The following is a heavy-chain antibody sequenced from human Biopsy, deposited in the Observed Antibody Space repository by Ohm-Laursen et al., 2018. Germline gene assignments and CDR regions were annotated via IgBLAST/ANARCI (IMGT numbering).Heavy chain of an antibody. J-gene: IGHJ6*02. D-gene: IGHD2-2*01. CDR2: IRTEHGAT. Sequence: ASVNASCKASGYSLTTYGISSVRQAPGQGLEWMGWIRTEHGATDYAQNLKGRATMTIDTSAATAYMELRSLRSDDTAVYYCARDYQPCLVTIHYYYYGMDVWGQGTTVTVSS. CDR1: GYSLTTYG. V-gene: IGHV1-18*04. CDR3: ARDYQPCLVTIHYYYYGMDV.